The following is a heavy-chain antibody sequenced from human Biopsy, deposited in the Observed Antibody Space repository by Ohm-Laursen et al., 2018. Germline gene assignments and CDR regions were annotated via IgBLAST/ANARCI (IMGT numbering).Heavy chain of an antibody. CDR1: GYTFTGQY. CDR2: INPHSGTT. CDR3: AKGQDLRGGAEYFQH. Sequence: ASVKVSCKASGYTFTGQYLHWVRQVPGQGLEWMGRINPHSGTTKFAQDFQGRVTMTRDTSITTAYMELRRLRSGDTAVYYCAKGQDLRGGAEYFQHWGQGALVTVSS. D-gene: IGHD2-15*01. V-gene: IGHV1-2*06. J-gene: IGHJ1*01.